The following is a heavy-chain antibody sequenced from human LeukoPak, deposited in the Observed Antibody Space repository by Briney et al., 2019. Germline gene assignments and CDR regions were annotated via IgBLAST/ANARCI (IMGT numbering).Heavy chain of an antibody. J-gene: IGHJ3*02. Sequence: SETLSLTCAVSGGSISSSNWWSWVRQPPGKGLEWIGEIYHGGSTNYNPSLKSRVTISVDKSKNQFSLKLSSVTAADTAVYYCARRVYYYDSSGSIGAFDIWGQGTMDTVSS. D-gene: IGHD3-22*01. CDR1: GGSISSSNW. CDR3: ARRVYYYDSSGSIGAFDI. V-gene: IGHV4-4*02. CDR2: IYHGGST.